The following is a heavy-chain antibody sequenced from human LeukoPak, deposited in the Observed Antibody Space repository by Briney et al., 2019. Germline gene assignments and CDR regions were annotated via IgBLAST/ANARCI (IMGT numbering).Heavy chain of an antibody. D-gene: IGHD6-13*01. CDR1: GDSISSYY. CDR3: ARGRLLAAPAGYYYMDV. CDR2: YYSGST. Sequence: SQTLSLTCTVSGDSISSYYWTWIRQHPGKGREWIVYYYSGSTNYNPSLNSRVTISVDTFKNPCCLKLSSVTAPETAVYCRARGRLLAAPAGYYYMDVWGKGTTVTVSS. J-gene: IGHJ6*03. V-gene: IGHV4-59*01.